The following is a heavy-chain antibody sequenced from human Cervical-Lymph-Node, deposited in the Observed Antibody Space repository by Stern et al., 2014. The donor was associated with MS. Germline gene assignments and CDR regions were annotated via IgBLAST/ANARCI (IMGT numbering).Heavy chain of an antibody. V-gene: IGHV4-59*13. CDR1: GGSISGYY. CDR3: ARDASSHYYDSGSSFDY. Sequence: VQLQESGPGLVKPSETLSLTCNVSGGSISGYYWTWIRQSPGRGLEWLGVVFVSGTTKYNPSLKSRVAISVDTFKNQFSLKLKSVTAADTAVYYCARDASSHYYDSGSSFDYWGQGTLVTVSS. J-gene: IGHJ4*02. CDR2: VFVSGTT. D-gene: IGHD3-10*01.